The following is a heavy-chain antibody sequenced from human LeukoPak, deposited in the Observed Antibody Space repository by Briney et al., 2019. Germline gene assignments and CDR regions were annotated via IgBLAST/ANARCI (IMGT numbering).Heavy chain of an antibody. CDR3: ARECGDDCYQVDY. Sequence: SETLSLTCTVSGGSISSSSHYWGWIRQPPGKGLEWIGSIYYSGSTYYNPSLKSRVTISVDTSKSQFSLKLSSVTAADTAVYYCARECGDDCYQVDYWGQGTLVTVSS. CDR1: GGSISSSSHY. D-gene: IGHD2-21*02. J-gene: IGHJ4*02. CDR2: IYYSGST. V-gene: IGHV4-39*01.